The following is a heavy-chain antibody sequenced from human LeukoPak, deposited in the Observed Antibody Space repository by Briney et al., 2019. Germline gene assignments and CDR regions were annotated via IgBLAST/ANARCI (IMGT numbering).Heavy chain of an antibody. D-gene: IGHD3-22*01. V-gene: IGHV4-4*07. CDR2: IYTSGST. CDR1: GGSISSYY. Sequence: SETLSLTCTVSGGSISSYYWSWIRQPAGKGLEWIGRIYTSGSTNYNPSLKSRVTISVDTSKNQFSLKLSSVTAADTAVYYCARGLYYYDSSGYPSTNAFDIWGQGTMVTVSS. J-gene: IGHJ3*02. CDR3: ARGLYYYDSSGYPSTNAFDI.